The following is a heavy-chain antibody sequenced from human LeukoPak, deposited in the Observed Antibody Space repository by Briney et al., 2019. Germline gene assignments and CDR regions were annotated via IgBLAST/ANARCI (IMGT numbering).Heavy chain of an antibody. CDR2: ISSDGGST. CDR1: GFTFSSYA. J-gene: IGHJ4*02. Sequence: GGSLRLSCAASGFTFSSYAMYWVRQAPGKGLEYVSAISSDGGSTYYANSVRGRFTISRDNSKNTLYLQMDNLRAEDMAVYYCARKWLQFNDYWGQGTLVTVSS. V-gene: IGHV3-64*01. D-gene: IGHD5-24*01. CDR3: ARKWLQFNDY.